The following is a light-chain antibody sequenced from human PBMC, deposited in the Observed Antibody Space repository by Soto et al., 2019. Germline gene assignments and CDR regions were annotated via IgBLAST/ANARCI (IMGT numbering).Light chain of an antibody. Sequence: DIQMTQSPSSLSASVGDRVTITCRASQSISSYLNWYQQKPGKAPKLLIYAASSLQSGVPSRFSGSGSGTDFTLTISSLQPEDFVTYYCQQSYSTPPTFGQRTKVDI. CDR1: QSISSY. CDR2: AAS. V-gene: IGKV1-39*01. CDR3: QQSYSTPPT. J-gene: IGKJ1*01.